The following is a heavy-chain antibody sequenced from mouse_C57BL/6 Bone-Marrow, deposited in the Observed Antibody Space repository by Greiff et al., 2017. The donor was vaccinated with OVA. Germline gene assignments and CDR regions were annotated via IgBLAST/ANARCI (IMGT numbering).Heavy chain of an antibody. Sequence: QVQLQQPGTELVKPGASVKLSCKASGYTFTSYWMRWVQQRPGQGLEWIGNINPSNGGTKYNEKFKSKATLTVDKAYSTAYMQLSSLTSEDSAVYYCARGRWLPRAMDYWGKGTSVTVSS. V-gene: IGHV1-53*01. D-gene: IGHD2-3*01. CDR2: INPSNGGT. J-gene: IGHJ4*01. CDR1: GYTFTSYW. CDR3: ARGRWLPRAMDY.